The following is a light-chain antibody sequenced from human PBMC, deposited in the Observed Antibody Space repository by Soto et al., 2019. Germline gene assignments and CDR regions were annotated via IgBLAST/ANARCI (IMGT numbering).Light chain of an antibody. V-gene: IGKV3-20*01. CDR3: QQYNSYWT. Sequence: IVLTQSPGTLSLSPGDRATLSCRASHGVSSSFVAWYQQKPGQAPRLLIYGASSRATGIPDRFSGSGSGTDFTLTISSLQPDDFATYYCQQYNSYWTFGQGTKVDIK. CDR2: GAS. J-gene: IGKJ1*01. CDR1: HGVSSSF.